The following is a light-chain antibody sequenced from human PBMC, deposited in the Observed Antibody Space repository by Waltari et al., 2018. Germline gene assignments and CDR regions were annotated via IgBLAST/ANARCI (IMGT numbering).Light chain of an antibody. Sequence: DIVMTQSPDSLAVSLGERATINCKSSQSVLDSSNNKNYLAWYQQKPAQPPKLLILWASARESAVPDRFGGSGSGADFTLSISSLQAEDVAVYYCRQQYSVPHTFGQGPKVEI. J-gene: IGKJ2*01. CDR3: RQQYSVPHT. CDR1: QSVLDSSNNKNY. V-gene: IGKV4-1*01. CDR2: WAS.